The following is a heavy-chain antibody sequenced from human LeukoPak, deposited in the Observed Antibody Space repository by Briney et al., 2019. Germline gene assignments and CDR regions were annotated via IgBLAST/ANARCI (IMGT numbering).Heavy chain of an antibody. D-gene: IGHD3-10*01. CDR2: ISAYNGNT. Sequence: ASVKVSCKASGYTFTSYGISWVRQAPGQGLEWMGWISAYNGNTNYAQKLQGRVTMTTDTSTSTAHMELRSLRSDDTAVYYCARSDPKAVVRGVNVHWFDPWGQGTLVTVSS. CDR3: ARSDPKAVVRGVNVHWFDP. J-gene: IGHJ5*02. CDR1: GYTFTSYG. V-gene: IGHV1-18*04.